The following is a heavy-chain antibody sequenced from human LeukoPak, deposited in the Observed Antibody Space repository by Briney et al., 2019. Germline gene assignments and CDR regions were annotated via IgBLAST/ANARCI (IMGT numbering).Heavy chain of an antibody. V-gene: IGHV4-34*01. CDR3: ASGRLGELSPSELDY. CDR1: GGSISSYY. CDR2: INHSGST. J-gene: IGHJ4*02. D-gene: IGHD3-16*02. Sequence: PSETLSLTCTVSGGSISSYYWSWIRQPPGKGLEWIGEINHSGSTNYNPSLKSRVTISVDTSKNQFSLKLSSVTAADTAVYYCASGRLGELSPSELDYWGQGTLVTVSS.